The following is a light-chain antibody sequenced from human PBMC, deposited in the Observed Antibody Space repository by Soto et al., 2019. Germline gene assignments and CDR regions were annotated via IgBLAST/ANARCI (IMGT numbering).Light chain of an antibody. CDR2: DVS. CDR3: CSYAGSAYVL. V-gene: IGLV2-11*01. CDR1: SSDVGGYNY. J-gene: IGLJ2*01. Sequence: QSALTQPRSVSGSPGQSVTISCTGISSDVGGYNYVSWYQQHPGKAPKLMIYDVSKRPSGVPDRFSGSKSGNTASLTISGLQAEDDADYYCCSYAGSAYVLFGGGTKLTVL.